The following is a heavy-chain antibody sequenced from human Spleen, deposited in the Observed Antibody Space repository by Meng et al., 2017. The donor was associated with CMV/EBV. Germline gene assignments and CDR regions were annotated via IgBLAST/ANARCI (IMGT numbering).Heavy chain of an antibody. J-gene: IGHJ3*02. CDR1: GFTFSRYW. CDR2: IKQDGSEK. D-gene: IGHD4-17*01. V-gene: IGHV3-7*01. CDR3: ARGGIGDSGFDI. Sequence: GESLKISCAASGFTFSRYWMSWVRQAPGKGLEWVANIKQDGSEKYYVDSVKGRFTISRDNAKNLVYLQMNSLRAEDTAVYYCARGGIGDSGFDIWGQGTMVTVSS.